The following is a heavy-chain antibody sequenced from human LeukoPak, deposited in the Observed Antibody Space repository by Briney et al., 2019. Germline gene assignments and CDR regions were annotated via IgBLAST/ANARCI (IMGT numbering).Heavy chain of an antibody. J-gene: IGHJ5*02. Sequence: SETLSLTCTVSGGSISSYYWSWIRQPPGKGLEWIGYIYYSGSTNYNPSLKSRVTISVGTSKNPFSLKLRSVTAADTAVYYCARFVTAVARYVGWFDPWGQGTLVTVSS. CDR2: IYYSGST. D-gene: IGHD4-23*01. CDR1: GGSISSYY. V-gene: IGHV4-59*01. CDR3: ARFVTAVARYVGWFDP.